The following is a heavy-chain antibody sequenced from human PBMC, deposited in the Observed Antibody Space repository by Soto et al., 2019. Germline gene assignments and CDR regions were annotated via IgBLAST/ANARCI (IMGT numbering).Heavy chain of an antibody. J-gene: IGHJ4*02. Sequence: QVQLVESGGGVVRPGRSLRLSCAASGFTFRTYTMHWVRQAPGKGLEWVAFISYDGSDKYYADSVKGRFTISRDNSKNTLYLQMTSLRDNDTAVYFCARDPRHNLLRYFDFCGQGTLVTVSS. CDR3: ARDPRHNLLRYFDF. CDR1: GFTFRTYT. CDR2: ISYDGSDK. D-gene: IGHD2-21*01. V-gene: IGHV3-30-3*01.